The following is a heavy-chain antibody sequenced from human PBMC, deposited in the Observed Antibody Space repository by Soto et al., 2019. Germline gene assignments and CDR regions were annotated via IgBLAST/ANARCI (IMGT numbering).Heavy chain of an antibody. J-gene: IGHJ6*03. CDR1: GDSVSSNSAA. CDR3: ARAIWFGELLPDYYYYYYMDV. D-gene: IGHD3-10*01. Sequence: SQTLSLPCAISGDSVSSNSAAWNWLRQSPSRGLEWLGRTYYRSKWYNDYAVSVKSRITINPDTSKNQFSLQLNSVTPEDTAVYYCARAIWFGELLPDYYYYYYMDVWGKGTTVTVSS. CDR2: TYYRSKWYN. V-gene: IGHV6-1*01.